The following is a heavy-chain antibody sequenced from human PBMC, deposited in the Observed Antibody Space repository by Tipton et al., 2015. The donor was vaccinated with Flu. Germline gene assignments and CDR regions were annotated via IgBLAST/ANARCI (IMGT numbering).Heavy chain of an antibody. CDR3: ARGGIVVVPAALDAFDI. CDR1: GFTFSSYG. J-gene: IGHJ3*02. Sequence: SLRLSCAASGFTFSSYGMHWVRQAPGKGLEWVAVIWYDGSNKYYADSVKGRFTISRDNSKNTLYLQMNSLRAEDTAVYYCARGGIVVVPAALDAFDIWGQGTMVTVSS. V-gene: IGHV3-33*01. CDR2: IWYDGSNK. D-gene: IGHD2-2*01.